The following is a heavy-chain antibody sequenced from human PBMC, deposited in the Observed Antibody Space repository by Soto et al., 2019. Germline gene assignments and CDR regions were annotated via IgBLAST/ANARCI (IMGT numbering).Heavy chain of an antibody. V-gene: IGHV5-10-1*01. J-gene: IGHJ6*02. CDR1: GYSFTNNW. Sequence: GESLKISCKGSGYSFTNNWISWVRQMPGTGLEWMGRIDPRDSNTNYSPSFQGHVTISADKSINTAYLQWSSLQASDTAMYYCARLLGHYDSLTGYSYGMDVWGQGTTVPVSS. CDR2: IDPRDSNT. D-gene: IGHD5-12*01. CDR3: ARLLGHYDSLTGYSYGMDV.